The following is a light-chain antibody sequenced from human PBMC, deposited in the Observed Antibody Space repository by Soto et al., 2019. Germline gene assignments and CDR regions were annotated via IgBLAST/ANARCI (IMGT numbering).Light chain of an antibody. V-gene: IGKV3-11*01. J-gene: IGKJ3*01. CDR2: DAS. CDR1: QSVSIY. CDR3: QQRSNWTLFT. Sequence: EIVLTQSPATLSLSPGERATLSCRASQSVSIYLAWYQQKPGQAPRLLIYDASTRATGIPARFSGSGSGTDFTLTISSLEPEDFALYYCQQRSNWTLFTFGPGTRVDIK.